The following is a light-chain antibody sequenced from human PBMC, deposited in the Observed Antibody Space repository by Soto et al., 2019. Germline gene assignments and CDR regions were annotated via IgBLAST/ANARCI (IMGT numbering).Light chain of an antibody. CDR3: QQYGSPLT. CDR2: NAS. V-gene: IGKV3-20*01. J-gene: IGKJ4*01. Sequence: EVVLTQSPGTLSLSPGERATRSCRASQTFSSSYLAWYQQRPGQAPRLLIYNASNRATGIPDRFSGSGSGTDFTLTISRLEPEDFAVYYCQQYGSPLTFGGGTKVEIK. CDR1: QTFSSSY.